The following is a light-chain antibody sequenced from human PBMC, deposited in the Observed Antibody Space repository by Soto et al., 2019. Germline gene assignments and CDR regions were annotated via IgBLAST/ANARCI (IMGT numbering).Light chain of an antibody. J-gene: IGKJ2*01. V-gene: IGKV2-24*01. CDR2: RVS. CDR1: QSLVHSDGNTY. Sequence: DIVMTQTPLSSPVTLGQPVSISCRSSQSLVHSDGNTYLSWLQQRPGQPPRLLIYRVSNRFSGVPDRFSGSGSGTDFTLTISSVEAEDFAVYYCMQYNNCPPDTFGQGTKLEIK. CDR3: MQYNNCPPDT.